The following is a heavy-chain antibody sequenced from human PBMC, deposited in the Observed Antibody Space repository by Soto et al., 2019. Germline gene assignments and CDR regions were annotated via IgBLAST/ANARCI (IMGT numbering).Heavy chain of an antibody. CDR1: GGSFSGYS. CDR3: ARGLGYCSTISCPTIR. J-gene: IGHJ4*02. D-gene: IGHD2-2*01. Sequence: SEMLSLTCAVYGGSFSGYSWSWIRQAPGKGLEWIGEINHSGSTNNNPSLKSRVTISVDTTGNQFSLRLSSATAADTAVYYCARGLGYCSTISCPTIRWGRGTLVTVSS. CDR2: INHSGST. V-gene: IGHV4-34*01.